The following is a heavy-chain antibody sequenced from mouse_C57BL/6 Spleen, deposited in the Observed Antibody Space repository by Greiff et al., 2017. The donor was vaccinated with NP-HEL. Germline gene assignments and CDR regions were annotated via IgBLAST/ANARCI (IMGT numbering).Heavy chain of an antibody. CDR3: TTPSGSKDY. V-gene: IGHV14-4*01. J-gene: IGHJ2*01. D-gene: IGHD1-1*01. Sequence: EVQLQQSGAELVRPGASVKLSCTASGFNIKDDYMHWVKQRPEQGLEWIGWIDPENGDTEYASKFQGKATITADTSSNTAYLQLSSLTSEDTAVYYCTTPSGSKDYWGQGTTLTVSS. CDR1: GFNIKDDY. CDR2: IDPENGDT.